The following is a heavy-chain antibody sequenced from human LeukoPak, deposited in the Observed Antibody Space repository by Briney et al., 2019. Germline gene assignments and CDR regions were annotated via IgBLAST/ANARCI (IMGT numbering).Heavy chain of an antibody. J-gene: IGHJ3*02. CDR2: ISYDGSNK. V-gene: IGHV3-30-3*01. CDR3: ARDLDGSSDI. D-gene: IGHD5-24*01. Sequence: GGSLRLSCAASGFSFSSYAMHWVRQAPGKGLEWVAVISYDGSNKYYADSVKGRFTISRDNSKNTLYLQMNSLRAEDTAVYYCARDLDGSSDIWGQGTMVTVSS. CDR1: GFSFSSYA.